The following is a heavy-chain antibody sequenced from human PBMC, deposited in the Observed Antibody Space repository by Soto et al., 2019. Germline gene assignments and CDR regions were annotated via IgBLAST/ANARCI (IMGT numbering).Heavy chain of an antibody. D-gene: IGHD2-8*01. CDR3: ARRKLEMMYVGWFDP. CDR2: IHHSGST. V-gene: IGHV4-4*02. J-gene: IGHJ5*02. Sequence: QVQLQESGPGLVRPSKTLSFTSAVSGDSFTSRNWWSWVGKTPGKGLEYIGEIHHSGSTNYNPSLKSRVTMSVDKSKNQFSLNLNSVTAADTAIYYCARRKLEMMYVGWFDPWGQGTLVTVSS. CDR1: GDSFTSRNW.